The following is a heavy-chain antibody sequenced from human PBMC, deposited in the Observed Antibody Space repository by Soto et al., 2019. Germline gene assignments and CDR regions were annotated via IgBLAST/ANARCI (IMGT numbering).Heavy chain of an antibody. CDR2: VVPILGMA. D-gene: IGHD2-2*01. V-gene: IGHV1-69*02. Sequence: QVQLVQSGAEVKKPGSSVKVSCEASGGTFSSYSFSWVRQAPGQGLEWMGRVVPILGMANYEQKFQGRVTITADKSTSTVYMEMRSLRSDDTAVYYCARGGAVVVPGSVDRHNWFDPWGQGTLVTVSS. CDR1: GGTFSSYS. J-gene: IGHJ5*02. CDR3: ARGGAVVVPGSVDRHNWFDP.